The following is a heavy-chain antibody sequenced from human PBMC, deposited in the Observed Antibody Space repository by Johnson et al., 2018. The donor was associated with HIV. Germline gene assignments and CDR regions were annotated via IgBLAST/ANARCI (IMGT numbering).Heavy chain of an antibody. D-gene: IGHD1-1*01. Sequence: VQLVESGGGLVQPGGSLRLACVASGFIFDDYGLTWVRQAPGKGLEWVSGINWNGGSTGYADSVKGRFTISRDNAKNSLYLQMNSLRAEDTAVYYCAKVGGTTILRDAFDIWGQGTMVTVSS. J-gene: IGHJ3*02. V-gene: IGHV3-20*04. CDR2: INWNGGST. CDR3: AKVGGTTILRDAFDI. CDR1: GFIFDDYG.